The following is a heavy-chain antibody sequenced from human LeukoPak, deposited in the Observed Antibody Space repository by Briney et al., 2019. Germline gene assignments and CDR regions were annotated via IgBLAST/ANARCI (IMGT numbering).Heavy chain of an antibody. Sequence: KTGGSLRLSCAASGFTFSDYWMTWVRQTPGKGLECVANINQYGGEISYVDSVKGRFTISRDSAKNSLSLQMSSLRVEDTAVYYCVKGPLITAAGTYWGQGTLVTVSS. V-gene: IGHV3-7*03. CDR2: INQYGGEI. CDR1: GFTFSDYW. J-gene: IGHJ4*02. CDR3: VKGPLITAAGTY. D-gene: IGHD6-13*01.